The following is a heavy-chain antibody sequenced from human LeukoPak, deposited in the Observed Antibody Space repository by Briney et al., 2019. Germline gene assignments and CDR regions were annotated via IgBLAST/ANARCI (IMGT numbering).Heavy chain of an antibody. CDR2: ISYSGST. Sequence: SETLSLTCTVSGGPISPYYWIWIRQPPGKGLDWIGNISYSGSTNYNPSLKSRVTISVDTSKNQFSLTLSSVTSADTAVYYCARARAYGSNTPRAFDYWGQGTLVTVSS. J-gene: IGHJ4*02. CDR3: ARARAYGSNTPRAFDY. D-gene: IGHD4-23*01. CDR1: GGPISPYY. V-gene: IGHV4-59*01.